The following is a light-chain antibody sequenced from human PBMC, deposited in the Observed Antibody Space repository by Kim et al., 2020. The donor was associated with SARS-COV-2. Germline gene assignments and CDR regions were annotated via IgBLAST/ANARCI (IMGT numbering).Light chain of an antibody. CDR2: AAS. V-gene: IGKV1-27*01. J-gene: IGKJ1*01. CDR3: QKCDSAPWT. CDR1: QDISNY. Sequence: ASGGDRGTITCRASQDISNYLAWFQLKPGKAPKLLIYAASALQPGVPSRFSGSGSGTDFTLTVTSLQPEDVATYYCQKCDSAPWTFGQGTKVDIK.